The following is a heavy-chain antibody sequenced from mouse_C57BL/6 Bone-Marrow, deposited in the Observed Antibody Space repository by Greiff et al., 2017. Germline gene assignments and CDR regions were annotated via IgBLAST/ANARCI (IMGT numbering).Heavy chain of an antibody. CDR2: IDPSDRYT. D-gene: IGHD2-3*01. J-gene: IGHJ2*01. CDR3: ARDDGYYDYFDY. Sequence: QVQLKQPGAELVMPGASVKLSCKASGYTFTSYWMHWVKQRPGQGLEWIGEIDPSDRYTNYNQKFKGKSTLTVDKSSSTAYMQLSSLTSEDSAVYYCARDDGYYDYFDYWGQGTTLTVSS. CDR1: GYTFTSYW. V-gene: IGHV1-69*01.